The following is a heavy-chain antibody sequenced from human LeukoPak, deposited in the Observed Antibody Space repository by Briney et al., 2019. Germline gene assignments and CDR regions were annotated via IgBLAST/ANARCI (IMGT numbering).Heavy chain of an antibody. CDR2: IKQDGSEM. CDR3: ARAAAYYYDRSGYLNY. CDR1: GFTFSTYW. J-gene: IGHJ4*02. D-gene: IGHD3-22*01. Sequence: PGGSLRLSCAASGFTFSTYWMSWVRQAPGKGLEGGANIKQDGSEMYYVASVKGRFTISRDNAKNSLYLQMNSLRAEDTAVYYCARAAAYYYDRSGYLNYWGQGTLVAVSS. V-gene: IGHV3-7*01.